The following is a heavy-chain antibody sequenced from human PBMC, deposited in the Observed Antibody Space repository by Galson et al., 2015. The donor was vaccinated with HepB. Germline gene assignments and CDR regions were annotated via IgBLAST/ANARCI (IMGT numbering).Heavy chain of an antibody. Sequence: SLRLSCAASKFTFSSYDMHWVRQATGKGLEWVSAIGPAGDTYYLGSVRGRFTISSESAKNSLYLQMNSLRVGDTAVYFCARSIRRGGVIEYYFDYWGQGTLVTVSS. CDR2: IGPAGDT. CDR1: KFTFSSYD. CDR3: ARSIRRGGVIEYYFDY. J-gene: IGHJ4*02. V-gene: IGHV3-13*01. D-gene: IGHD3-16*02.